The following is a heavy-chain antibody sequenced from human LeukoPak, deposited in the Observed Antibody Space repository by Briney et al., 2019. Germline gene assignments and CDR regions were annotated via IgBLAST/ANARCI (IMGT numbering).Heavy chain of an antibody. Sequence: PGGSLRLSCAASGFTFSSYAMHWVRQAPGKGLERVAVISYDGSSKYYADSVKGRFTISRDNSKNTLYLQMNSLRAEDTAVYYCARDVSIVVVTATLDYWGQGTLVTVSS. CDR2: ISYDGSSK. CDR3: ARDVSIVVVTATLDY. D-gene: IGHD2-21*02. CDR1: GFTFSSYA. J-gene: IGHJ4*02. V-gene: IGHV3-30-3*01.